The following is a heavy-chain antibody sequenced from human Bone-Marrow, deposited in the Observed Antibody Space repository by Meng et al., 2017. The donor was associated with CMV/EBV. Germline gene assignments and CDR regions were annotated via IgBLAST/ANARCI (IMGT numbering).Heavy chain of an antibody. V-gene: IGHV4-34*01. CDR3: ARNPLSCYYFY. D-gene: IGHD3-22*01. J-gene: IGHJ4*02. CDR2: INHSGST. CDR1: GGSFSGYY. Sequence: SETLSLTCAVYGGSFSGYYWNWIRQPPGKGLEWIGEINHSGSTNYNPSLKSRVTISVDTSKNQFSLKLSSVTAADTAVYYCARNPLSCYYFYWGQGTLVTVSS.